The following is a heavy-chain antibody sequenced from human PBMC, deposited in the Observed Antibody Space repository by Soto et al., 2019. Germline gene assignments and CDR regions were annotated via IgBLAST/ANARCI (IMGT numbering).Heavy chain of an antibody. J-gene: IGHJ4*01. CDR2: ITGSGGDT. D-gene: IGHD6-13*01. CDR1: GFTFNNYA. Sequence: EVQLLESGGGSVPPGGSLRLSCAASGFTFNNYAMAWVRQIPGKGLQWVATITGSGGDTYYADAVKGRFTISRDDSRITLSLALSTPRAEATAVHYRPKLPDVNAVESAAGVQCEYWGHGSLVTVSS. V-gene: IGHV3-23*01. CDR3: PKLPDVNAVESAAGVQCEY.